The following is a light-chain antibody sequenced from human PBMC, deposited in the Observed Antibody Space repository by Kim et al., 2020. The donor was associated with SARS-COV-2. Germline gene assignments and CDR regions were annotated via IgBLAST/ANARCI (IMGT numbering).Light chain of an antibody. Sequence: QSVLTQPPSVSGAPGLGVTISCTGSNSNIGAGYDVHWYQQIPGTAPKLLIYGNTIRPSGVPDRISGSKSGTSASLAITGLQAEDEADYYCQSYDSDMRGSVFGGGTQLTVL. CDR2: GNT. CDR1: NSNIGAGYD. CDR3: QSYDSDMRGSV. V-gene: IGLV1-40*01. J-gene: IGLJ2*01.